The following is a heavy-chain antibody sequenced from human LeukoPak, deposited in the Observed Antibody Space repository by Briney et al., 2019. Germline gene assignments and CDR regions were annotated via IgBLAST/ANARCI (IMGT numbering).Heavy chain of an antibody. V-gene: IGHV3-23*01. CDR3: AKSVIVVVINDAFDI. CDR2: ISGSGDGA. D-gene: IGHD3-22*01. CDR1: GFTFSTYA. Sequence: SGGSLRLSCAASGFTFSTYAMSWIRQAPGKGLQWVSLISGSGDGAHYADSVKGRFTISRDNSKNTVYLQMNSLRAEDTAVYYCAKSVIVVVINDAFDIWGQGTMVTVSS. J-gene: IGHJ3*02.